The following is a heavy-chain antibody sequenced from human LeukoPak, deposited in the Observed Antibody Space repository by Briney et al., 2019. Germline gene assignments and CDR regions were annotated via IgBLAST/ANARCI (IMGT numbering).Heavy chain of an antibody. CDR3: AKDYTTGTTFDAFDI. V-gene: IGHV3-33*06. D-gene: IGHD1-1*01. Sequence: GGSLRLSCAASGFTFSDYYMSWIRQAPGKGLEWVAVILSDGSKEFYTDSVKGRFTISRDNSKNTLYLQMNSLRAEDTAVYYCAKDYTTGTTFDAFDIWGQGTMVTVSS. CDR1: GFTFSDYY. CDR2: ILSDGSKE. J-gene: IGHJ3*02.